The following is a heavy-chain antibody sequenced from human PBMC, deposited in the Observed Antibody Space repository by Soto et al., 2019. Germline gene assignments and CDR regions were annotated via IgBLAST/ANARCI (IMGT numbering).Heavy chain of an antibody. CDR3: ARDRFDYYDSSGYWRFDP. V-gene: IGHV3-64*01. J-gene: IGHJ5*02. CDR1: GFTFSSYL. D-gene: IGHD3-22*01. Sequence: GGSLRLSCAASGFTFSSYLMYWVRQAPGKGLEYVSAISSNGGSTYYANSVKGRFTISRDNSKNTLYLQMGSLRAEDMAVYYCARDRFDYYDSSGYWRFDPWGQGTLVTVSS. CDR2: ISSNGGST.